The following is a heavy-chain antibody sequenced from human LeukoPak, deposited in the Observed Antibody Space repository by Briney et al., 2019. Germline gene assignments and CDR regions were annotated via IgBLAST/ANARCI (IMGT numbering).Heavy chain of an antibody. CDR3: ARVVVGTNSNWLDP. CDR2: ISSSSSTI. D-gene: IGHD1-26*01. Sequence: GGSLRLSCAASGFTFFTYSMNWVRQAPGKGLEWISYISSSSSTIYYADSVKGRFTISRDNARKSLYLQMNSLRDEDTAVYYCARVVVGTNSNWLDPWGQGTLVTVSS. V-gene: IGHV3-48*02. J-gene: IGHJ5*02. CDR1: GFTFFTYS.